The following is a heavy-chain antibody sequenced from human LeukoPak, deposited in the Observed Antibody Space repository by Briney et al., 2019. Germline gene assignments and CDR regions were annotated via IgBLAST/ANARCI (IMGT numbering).Heavy chain of an antibody. J-gene: IGHJ4*02. Sequence: SETLSLTCTVSGYSISSGYYWGWIRQPPGKGLEWIGEINHSGSTNYNPSLKSRVTISVDTSKNQFSLKLSSVTAADTAVYYCARTYSSSWPKVAYWGQGTLVTVSS. V-gene: IGHV4-38-2*02. CDR2: INHSGST. CDR3: ARTYSSSWPKVAY. D-gene: IGHD6-13*01. CDR1: GYSISSGYY.